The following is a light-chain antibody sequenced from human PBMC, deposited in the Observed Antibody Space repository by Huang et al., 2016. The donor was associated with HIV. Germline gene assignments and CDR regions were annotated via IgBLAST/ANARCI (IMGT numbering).Light chain of an antibody. J-gene: IGKJ4*01. CDR2: AAS. Sequence: DIQMTQSPSSLSASVGDRVTIPCRASQTISTYLNWYQQRPGKAPKLLIYAASSLQSGVPSRFSGSGSGTDFTLTISSLQPEDFATYYCQQSYSTLLTFGGGTKVAIK. V-gene: IGKV1-39*01. CDR3: QQSYSTLLT. CDR1: QTISTY.